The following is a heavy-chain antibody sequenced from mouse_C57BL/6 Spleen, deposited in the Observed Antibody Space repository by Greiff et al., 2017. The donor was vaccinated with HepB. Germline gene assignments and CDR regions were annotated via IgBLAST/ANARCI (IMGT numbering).Heavy chain of an antibody. CDR2: IWSGGST. D-gene: IGHD2-2*01. CDR1: GFSFTSYG. V-gene: IGHV2-2*01. Sequence: VQLVESGPGLVQPSQSLSITCTVSGFSFTSYGVHWVRQSPGKGLEWLGVIWSGGSTDYNAAFISRLSISKDNSKSQVFFKMNSLQADDTAIYYCASLYYGYDGYFDYWGQGTTLTVSS. J-gene: IGHJ2*01. CDR3: ASLYYGYDGYFDY.